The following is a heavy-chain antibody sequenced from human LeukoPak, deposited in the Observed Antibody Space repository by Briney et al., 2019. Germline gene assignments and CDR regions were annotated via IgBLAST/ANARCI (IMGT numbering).Heavy chain of an antibody. V-gene: IGHV4-4*02. D-gene: IGHD3-16*01. CDR2: ICHGGST. Sequence: SETLSLTCAVSGASISSTDWWSWVLQPAGKGLEWIVQICHGGSTNFNPSLKSRVTMSVDKSKNQFSLKLNSVTAADTAVYYCARDGAATLSGYAFDIWGQGTMVTVSS. CDR3: ARDGAATLSGYAFDI. CDR1: GASISSTDW. J-gene: IGHJ3*02.